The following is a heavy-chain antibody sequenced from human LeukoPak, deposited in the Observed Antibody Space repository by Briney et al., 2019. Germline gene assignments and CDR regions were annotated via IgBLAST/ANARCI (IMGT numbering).Heavy chain of an antibody. CDR3: ARDAQFNSYGIVLDY. Sequence: ASVKVSCKASGYTFTGYYMHWVRQAPGQGLEWMGWINPNSGGTNYAQKFQGRVTMTRDTSISTAYMELSGLRSDDTAVYYCARDAQFNSYGIVLDYWGQGTLVTVSS. CDR1: GYTFTGYY. D-gene: IGHD5-18*01. J-gene: IGHJ4*02. V-gene: IGHV1-2*02. CDR2: INPNSGGT.